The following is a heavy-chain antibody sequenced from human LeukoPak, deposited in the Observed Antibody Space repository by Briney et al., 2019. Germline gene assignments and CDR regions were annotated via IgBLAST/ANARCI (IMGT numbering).Heavy chain of an antibody. CDR2: ISAYNGNT. V-gene: IGHV1-18*01. CDR3: ARDAGRSYSTFVQ. Sequence: ASVKVSCKASGYTFTSYGISWVRQAPGQGLEWMGWISAYNGNTNYAQKLQGRVTMTTDTSTSTAYVELSSLRSEDTAVYYCARDAGRSYSTFVQWGQGTLVTVSS. J-gene: IGHJ4*02. CDR1: GYTFTSYG. D-gene: IGHD3-10*01.